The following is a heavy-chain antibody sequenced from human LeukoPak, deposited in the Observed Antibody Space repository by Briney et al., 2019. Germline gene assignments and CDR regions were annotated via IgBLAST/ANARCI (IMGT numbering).Heavy chain of an antibody. J-gene: IGHJ4*02. CDR1: GFTFSNYA. CDR3: AKCPREDGLNYFNILYFFDY. CDR2: INDNGAGT. D-gene: IGHD1-7*01. Sequence: GGSLRLSCAASGFTFSNYAMSWVRQAPGKGLEWVSSINDNGAGTYFTDSVKGRFTISRDNSQNTLYLQMNSLRAEDTAIYYCAKCPREDGLNYFNILYFFDYWGQGTLVTVSS. V-gene: IGHV3-23*01.